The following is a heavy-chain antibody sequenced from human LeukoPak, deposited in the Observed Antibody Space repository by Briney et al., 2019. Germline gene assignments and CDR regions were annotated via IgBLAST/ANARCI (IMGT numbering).Heavy chain of an antibody. J-gene: IGHJ4*02. Sequence: KPSETLSLTCTVSGGSISSYYWSWIRQPPGKGLEWVGYIYYIGSTNYNPSLKSRVTISVDASKNQFSLKLSSVTAADTAVYYCARAGGKYYGSGSYPPYYFDYWGQGTLVTVSS. CDR1: GGSISSYY. CDR2: IYYIGST. V-gene: IGHV4-59*01. CDR3: ARAGGKYYGSGSYPPYYFDY. D-gene: IGHD3-10*01.